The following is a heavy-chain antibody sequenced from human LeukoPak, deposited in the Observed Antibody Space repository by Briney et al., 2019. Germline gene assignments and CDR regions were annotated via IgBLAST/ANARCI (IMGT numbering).Heavy chain of an antibody. D-gene: IGHD3-22*01. Sequence: GASVKVSCKASGYTFTGYYMHWVRQAPGQGLEWMGRINPNSGGTNYAQKFQGRVTMTRDTPISTAYMELSRLRSDDTAVYYCATARFVSGSYYFDYWGQGTLVTVSS. CDR3: ATARFVSGSYYFDY. CDR2: INPNSGGT. CDR1: GYTFTGYY. V-gene: IGHV1-2*06. J-gene: IGHJ4*02.